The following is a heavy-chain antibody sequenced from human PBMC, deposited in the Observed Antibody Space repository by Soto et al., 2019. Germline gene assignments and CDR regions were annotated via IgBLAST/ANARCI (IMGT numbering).Heavy chain of an antibody. J-gene: IGHJ4*02. D-gene: IGHD3-22*01. CDR2: TNSDGTDS. CDR3: ATSLYYYDSSPLDH. Sequence: XGSLRLSCSASGCDFEDYAVHWVCQVPGKGLEWVSLTNSDGTDSYYMDSVKGRFTISRDNGKSTRYLQMDRLRPEDTALYFCATSLYYYDSSPLDHWGQGTLGTVSS. V-gene: IGHV3-43D*04. CDR1: GCDFEDYA.